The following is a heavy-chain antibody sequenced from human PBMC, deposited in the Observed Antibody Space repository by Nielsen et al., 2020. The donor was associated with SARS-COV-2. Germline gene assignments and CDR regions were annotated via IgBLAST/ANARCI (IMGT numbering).Heavy chain of an antibody. Sequence: VRQAPGKGLVWVSRINSDGSFTSYADSVKGRFTISRDNAKNTLYLQMNSLRAEDTAVYYCARSAYSSSWYGHYYYYYMDVWGKGTTVTVSS. CDR3: ARSAYSSSWYGHYYYYYMDV. D-gene: IGHD6-13*01. CDR2: INSDGSFT. J-gene: IGHJ6*03. V-gene: IGHV3-74*01.